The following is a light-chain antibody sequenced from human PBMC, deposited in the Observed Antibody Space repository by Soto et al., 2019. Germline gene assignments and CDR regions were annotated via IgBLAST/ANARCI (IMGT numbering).Light chain of an antibody. V-gene: IGLV2-23*01. CDR3: CSYAGSSTYV. CDR1: SSDVGSYNL. CDR2: EGS. J-gene: IGLJ1*01. Sequence: ALTQPASVSGSPGQSITISCTGTSSDVGSYNLVSWYQQHPGKAPKLMIYEGSKRPSGVSNRFSGPKSGNTASLTISGLQAEDEADYYCCSYAGSSTYVFGTGTKVTVL.